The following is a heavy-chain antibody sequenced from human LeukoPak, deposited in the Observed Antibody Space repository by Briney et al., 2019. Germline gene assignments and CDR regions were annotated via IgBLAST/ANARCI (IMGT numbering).Heavy chain of an antibody. D-gene: IGHD6-6*01. V-gene: IGHV1-18*01. J-gene: IGHJ5*02. CDR2: ISAYNGNT. CDR3: ARGRQLVPNNWFDP. Sequence: ASVKVSCKASGYTFTSYGISWVRQAPGQGIEWMGWISAYNGNTNYAQKLQGRVTMTTDTSTSTAYMELRSLRSDDTAVYYCARGRQLVPNNWFDPWGQGTLVTVSS. CDR1: GYTFTSYG.